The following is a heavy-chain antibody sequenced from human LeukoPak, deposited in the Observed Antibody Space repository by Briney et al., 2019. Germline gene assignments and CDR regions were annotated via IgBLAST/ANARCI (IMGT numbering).Heavy chain of an antibody. V-gene: IGHV3-48*02. CDR3: SIGGGYFQH. Sequence: GGSLRLSCAASGFTFSTYSMNWVRQAPGKGLEWVSFISTGSSTIYYADSVKGRFTISRDNAKNSLYLQMNSLRDEDTAVYYCSIGGGYFQHWGQGTLVIVSS. J-gene: IGHJ1*01. D-gene: IGHD3-16*01. CDR2: ISTGSSTI. CDR1: GFTFSTYS.